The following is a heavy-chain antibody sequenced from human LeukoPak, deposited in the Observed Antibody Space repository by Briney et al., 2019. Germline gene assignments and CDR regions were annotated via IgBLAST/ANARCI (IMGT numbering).Heavy chain of an antibody. Sequence: SETLSLTCTVSNGSTSSSSYYWGWIRQPPGKGLEWIGSIYYSGSTYYNPSLKSRLTISVDTSKNHFSLQLSSVTAADTAVYYCASAGSSGYDFDYWGQGTLVTVSS. CDR3: ASAGSSGYDFDY. J-gene: IGHJ4*02. V-gene: IGHV4-39*02. CDR2: IYYSGST. D-gene: IGHD5-12*01. CDR1: NGSTSSSSYY.